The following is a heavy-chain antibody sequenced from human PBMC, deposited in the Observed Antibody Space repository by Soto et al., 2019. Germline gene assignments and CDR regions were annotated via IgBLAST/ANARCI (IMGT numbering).Heavy chain of an antibody. D-gene: IGHD6-19*01. Sequence: SGPTMVNPTRSLRLTCSFSGFSLSSTRVAVGWIRQPPGKALEWLALIYWDDDKRYSPFLKSRLTITKDTSKNQVVLTMTNMDPVDTATYYCAHSVVAGLGYYFDYWGQGTLVTVSS. CDR3: AHSVVAGLGYYFDY. J-gene: IGHJ4*02. V-gene: IGHV2-5*02. CDR1: GFSLSSTRVA. CDR2: IYWDDDK.